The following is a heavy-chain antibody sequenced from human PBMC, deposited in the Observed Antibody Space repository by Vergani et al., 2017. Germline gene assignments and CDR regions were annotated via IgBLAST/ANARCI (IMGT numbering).Heavy chain of an antibody. CDR3: TADPRYCGDGSCYWLSDNHYYGMDV. V-gene: IGHV3-15*07. Sequence: EVQLVESGGGIVKPGGSLRLSCVASGFSFRNAWMNWVRRTPGKGLEWVGRIKSTFDSGTTDYAAAVKGRFTISRDDSKNTLFLQMNGLKTEDIGVYYCTADPRYCGDGSCYWLSDNHYYGMDVWGQGTTVTVSS. D-gene: IGHD2-21*01. CDR1: GFSFRNAW. CDR2: IKSTFDSGTT. J-gene: IGHJ6*02.